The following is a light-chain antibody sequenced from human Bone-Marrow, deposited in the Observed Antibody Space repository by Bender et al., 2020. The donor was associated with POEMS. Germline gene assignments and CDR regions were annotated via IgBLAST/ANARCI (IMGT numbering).Light chain of an antibody. CDR2: DDD. CDR1: NIGTRS. V-gene: IGLV3-21*02. Sequence: SYVLTQPPSVSVAPGQTATIACGGNNIGTRSVHWYQQKAGQAPVLVVRDDDDRPSGIPERFSGSNSGNTATLTIISVEAGDEADYYCQVWDSSSLGIFGGGTSLTVL. CDR3: QVWDSSSLGI. J-gene: IGLJ2*01.